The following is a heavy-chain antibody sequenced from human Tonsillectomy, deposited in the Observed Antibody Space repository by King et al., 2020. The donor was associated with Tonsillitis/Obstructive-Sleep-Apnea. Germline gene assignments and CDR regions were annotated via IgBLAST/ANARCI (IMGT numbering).Heavy chain of an antibody. D-gene: IGHD3-3*02. J-gene: IGHJ3*02. Sequence: QLVQSGAEVKKPGASVKVSCKASGYTFTSHGISWVRQAPGQGLEWGGWISTYNAYTNYAQKLQGRVTMTTDTSTNTAYMELRSLRSDDTAVSYCASVTSAHSTFGAFAIWGHGTMVTVSS. V-gene: IGHV1-18*01. CDR2: ISTYNAYT. CDR1: GYTFTSHG. CDR3: ASVTSAHSTFGAFAI.